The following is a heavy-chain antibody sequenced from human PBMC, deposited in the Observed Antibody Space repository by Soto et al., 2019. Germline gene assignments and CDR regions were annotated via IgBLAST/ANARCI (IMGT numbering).Heavy chain of an antibody. J-gene: IGHJ6*03. Sequence: EVQLAESGGGLAQPGGSLRLSCAASGFTLSGYAMDWVRQAPGKGLEYVSGISSNGVGTYYANSVQGRFTISRDNSKNTVYLQMGSLRPADMAVYYCARRARPDLDYMDVWGKGTTVTVSS. D-gene: IGHD6-6*01. CDR3: ARRARPDLDYMDV. CDR1: GFTLSGYA. V-gene: IGHV3-64*01. CDR2: ISSNGVGT.